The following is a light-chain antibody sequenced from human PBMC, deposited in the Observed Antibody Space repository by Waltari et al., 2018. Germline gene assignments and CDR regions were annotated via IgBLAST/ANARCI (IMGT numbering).Light chain of an antibody. CDR3: QQYSSYTT. CDR2: KAS. Sequence: DIQMTQSPSTLSASVGDRVTITCRASQSISSWLAWYQQKPGKAPKLLIYKASNLESGVPSRCSGSGSGTEFTLTISSLQPDDFATYYCQQYSSYTTFGQGTKVEIK. J-gene: IGKJ1*01. CDR1: QSISSW. V-gene: IGKV1-5*03.